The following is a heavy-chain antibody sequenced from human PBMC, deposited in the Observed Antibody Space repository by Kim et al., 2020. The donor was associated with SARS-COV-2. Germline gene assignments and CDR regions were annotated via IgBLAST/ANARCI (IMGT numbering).Heavy chain of an antibody. V-gene: IGHV4-31*02. D-gene: IGHD3-16*01. Sequence: SLMSRLTITIDTSKNEFSLKLTSVTAADTAVYYCARVTRAVSHWGWFDPWGQGTLVTVSS. CDR3: ARVTRAVSHWGWFDP. J-gene: IGHJ5*02.